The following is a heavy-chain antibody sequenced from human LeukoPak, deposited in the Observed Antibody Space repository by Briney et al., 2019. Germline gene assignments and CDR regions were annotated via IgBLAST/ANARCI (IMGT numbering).Heavy chain of an antibody. V-gene: IGHV1-69*13. Sequence: SVKVSCKASGYTFTSYYMHWVRQAPGQGLEWMEGIIPIFGTANYAQKFQGRVTITADESTSTAHMELSSLRSEDTAVYYCARAHSYFISWSGYPTGVWGQGTTVTVSS. D-gene: IGHD3-3*01. CDR3: ARAHSYFISWSGYPTGV. CDR2: IIPIFGTA. J-gene: IGHJ6*02. CDR1: GYTFTSYY.